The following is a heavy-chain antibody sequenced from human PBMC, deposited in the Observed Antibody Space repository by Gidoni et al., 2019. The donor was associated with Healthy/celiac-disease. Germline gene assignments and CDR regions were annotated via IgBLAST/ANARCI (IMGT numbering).Heavy chain of an antibody. CDR2: ISYDGSNK. CDR1: GFTFSRYG. Sequence: QVQLVESGGGVVQPGRSLRLSCAASGFTFSRYGMHWVRQAPGKGLEWVAVISYDGSNKYYADSVKGRFTISRDNSKNTLYLQMNSLRAEDTAVYYCAKLLYDYGDPDAFDIWGQGTMVTVSS. J-gene: IGHJ3*02. CDR3: AKLLYDYGDPDAFDI. V-gene: IGHV3-30*18. D-gene: IGHD4-17*01.